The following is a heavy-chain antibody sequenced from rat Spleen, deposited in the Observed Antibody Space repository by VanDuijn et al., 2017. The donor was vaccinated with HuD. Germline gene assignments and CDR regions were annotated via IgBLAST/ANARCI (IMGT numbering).Heavy chain of an antibody. CDR1: GFTFSDYY. J-gene: IGHJ2*01. V-gene: IGHV5-29*01. CDR2: ISYDDSRT. Sequence: EVQLVESGGGLVQPGRSLKLSCAASGFTFSDYYMAWVRQAPTKGLEWVATISYDDSRTYYRDSVKGRFTISRDNTKRTLFLQMDSLRSDDTATYYCAGAGYLRDYFGYWGQGVMVTVSS. CDR3: AGAGYLRDYFGY. D-gene: IGHD2-2*01.